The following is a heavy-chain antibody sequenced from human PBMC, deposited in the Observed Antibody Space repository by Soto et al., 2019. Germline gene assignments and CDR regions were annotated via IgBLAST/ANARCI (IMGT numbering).Heavy chain of an antibody. CDR2: IVVGSGNT. CDR1: GFTFTSSA. D-gene: IGHD3-10*01. Sequence: SVKVSCKASGFTFTSSAVQWVRQARGQRLEWMGWIVVGSGNTNYAQKFQERVTITRDMSTSTAYMELSSLRSEDTAVYYCAAAFRYYGSGTPPAGWGQGTLVTVSS. J-gene: IGHJ4*02. CDR3: AAAFRYYGSGTPPAG. V-gene: IGHV1-58*01.